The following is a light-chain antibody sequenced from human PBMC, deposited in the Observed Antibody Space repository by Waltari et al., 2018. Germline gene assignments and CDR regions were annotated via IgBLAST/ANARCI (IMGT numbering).Light chain of an antibody. CDR2: DVT. J-gene: IGLJ1*01. CDR3: CSYAGLGIYV. CDR1: SSDVGNYNL. V-gene: IGLV2-23*02. Sequence: QSGLTQPASVSGSPGQSITISCTRTSSDVGNYNLVSWYQQYPGKAPKLLVCDVTKRTAGVFDRFSGSKSGNTASLTIYGLQSEDEADYYCCSYAGLGIYVFGTGTKVTVL.